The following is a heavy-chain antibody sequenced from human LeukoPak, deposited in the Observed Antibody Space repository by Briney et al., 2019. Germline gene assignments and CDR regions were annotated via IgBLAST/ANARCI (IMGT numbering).Heavy chain of an antibody. CDR1: GGSISSYY. D-gene: IGHD1-26*01. J-gene: IGHJ4*02. V-gene: IGHV4-59*12. Sequence: PSETLSLTCTVSGGSISSYYWSWIRQPPGKGLEWIGYIYYSGSTNYNPSLKSRVTISVDTSKNQFSLKLSSVTAADTAVYYCARDKEESGSYYFDYWGQGTLVTVSS. CDR2: IYYSGST. CDR3: ARDKEESGSYYFDY.